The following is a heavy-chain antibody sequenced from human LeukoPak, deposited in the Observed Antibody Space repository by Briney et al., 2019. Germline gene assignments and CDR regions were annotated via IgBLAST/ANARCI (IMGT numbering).Heavy chain of an antibody. Sequence: SETLSLTSAVYGGSFSGYYWSWSRQPPGEGVEWIGEINHSGSTNYNPSLKRRVTISVDTSKNQFSLKLSSVTAADTAVYYCAQIVATDAKWGQGTLVTVSS. D-gene: IGHD5-12*01. CDR2: INHSGST. J-gene: IGHJ4*02. V-gene: IGHV4-34*01. CDR1: GGSFSGYY. CDR3: AQIVATDAK.